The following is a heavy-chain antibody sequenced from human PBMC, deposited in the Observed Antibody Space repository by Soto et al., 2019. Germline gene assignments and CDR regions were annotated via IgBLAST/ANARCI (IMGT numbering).Heavy chain of an antibody. V-gene: IGHV3-23*01. CDR2: ISGSGSST. J-gene: IGHJ6*02. CDR1: GFTYSDYY. D-gene: IGHD6-25*01. CDR3: AKRRGDMDV. Sequence: PGGSLRLSCAASGFTYSDYYMSWVRQAPGQGLEWVSYISGSGSSTYYADTVKGRFTISRDNSKNTLYLQMNSLRAEDPTVYYCAKRRGDMDVWGQGTTVPVS.